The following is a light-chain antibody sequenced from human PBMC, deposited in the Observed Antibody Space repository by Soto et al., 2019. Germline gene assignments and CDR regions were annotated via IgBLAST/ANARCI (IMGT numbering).Light chain of an antibody. V-gene: IGKV1-6*01. J-gene: IGKJ2*01. Sequence: AIPMTQSPSSLSASVGDRVTITCRASQGIRNDLGWYQQKPGKAPKLLIYAASSLETGVPSRFSGSGSGTDFTLTISSLQPDDFATYYCLQDYIYTPTFGQGTKLEIK. CDR3: LQDYIYTPT. CDR2: AAS. CDR1: QGIRND.